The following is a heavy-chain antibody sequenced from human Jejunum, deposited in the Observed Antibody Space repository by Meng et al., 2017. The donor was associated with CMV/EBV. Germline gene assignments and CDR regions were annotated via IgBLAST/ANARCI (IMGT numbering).Heavy chain of an antibody. Sequence: LKISCATSGVTFDDYDMHWGRQIPGKGLEWVSGITWNRGRMDYADSVKGRFTISRDNAKKSLYLQMNSLRPEDTAFYYCAKWVSYWGQGTLVTVSS. CDR3: AKWVSY. CDR2: ITWNRGRM. CDR1: GVTFDDYD. J-gene: IGHJ4*02. V-gene: IGHV3-9*01.